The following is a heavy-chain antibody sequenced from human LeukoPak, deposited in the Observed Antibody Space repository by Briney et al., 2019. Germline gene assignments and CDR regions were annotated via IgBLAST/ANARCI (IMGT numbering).Heavy chain of an antibody. D-gene: IGHD3-10*01. CDR1: GGSISNTNW. CDR2: IYYSGST. CDR3: ARQGSVRGMGFDY. V-gene: IGHV4-4*02. Sequence: SGTLSLTCGVSGGSISNTNWWSWVRQPPGQGLEWIGSIYYSGSTYYNPSLKSRVTISVDTSKNQFSLKLSSVTAADTAVYYCARQGSVRGMGFDYWGQGTLVTVSS. J-gene: IGHJ4*02.